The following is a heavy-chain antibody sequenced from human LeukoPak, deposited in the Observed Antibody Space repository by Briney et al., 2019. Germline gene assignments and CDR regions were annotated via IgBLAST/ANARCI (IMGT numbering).Heavy chain of an antibody. D-gene: IGHD5-12*01. V-gene: IGHV1-2*02. CDR2: INPNSGGT. Sequence: ASAKVSCKASGYTFTGYYMHWVRQAPGQVLEWMGWINPNSGGTNYAQKFQGRVTMTRDTSISTAYMELSRLRSDDTAVYYCARRLRGYSGYEVDYWGQGTLVTVSS. J-gene: IGHJ4*02. CDR3: ARRLRGYSGYEVDY. CDR1: GYTFTGYY.